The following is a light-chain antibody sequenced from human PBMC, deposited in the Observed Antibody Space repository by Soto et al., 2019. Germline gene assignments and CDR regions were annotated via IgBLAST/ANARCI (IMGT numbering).Light chain of an antibody. V-gene: IGKV3-20*01. CDR3: HQYGSSPYT. CDR2: GAS. J-gene: IGKJ2*01. Sequence: EIVLTQSPGTLSLSPGERATLSCRASQSVSSNYLAWYQQKPGQTPRLLIYGASSRATGIPDRFSGGGSGTDFTLTISRLEPEDFAVYYCHQYGSSPYTFGQGTKLEIK. CDR1: QSVSSNY.